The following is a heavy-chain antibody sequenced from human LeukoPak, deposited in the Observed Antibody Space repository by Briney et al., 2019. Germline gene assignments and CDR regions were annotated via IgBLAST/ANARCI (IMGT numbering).Heavy chain of an antibody. Sequence: PSETLSLTCAVSVGSFDDYYWSWVRQTPRKGVEWMGEINNSGYIKDNPSLKSRVTLSIDTSTKQFSLNLRSVTVADAGIYFCTRMTRGHDYWGQGTQVTVSS. CDR3: TRMTRGHDY. CDR2: INNSGYI. J-gene: IGHJ4*02. D-gene: IGHD4-11*01. V-gene: IGHV4-34*01. CDR1: VGSFDDYY.